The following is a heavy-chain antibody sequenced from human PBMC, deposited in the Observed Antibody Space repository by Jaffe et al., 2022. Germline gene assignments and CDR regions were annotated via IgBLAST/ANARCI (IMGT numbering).Heavy chain of an antibody. CDR1: GFTFSSYE. CDR2: ISSSGSTI. Sequence: EVQLVESGGGLVQPGGSLRLSCAASGFTFSSYEMNWVRQAPGKGLEWVSYISSSGSTIYYADSVKGRFTISRDNAKNSLYLQMNSLRAEDTAVYYCARVGDGGWLQSGYFDYWGQGTLVTVSS. D-gene: IGHD3-16*01. V-gene: IGHV3-48*03. CDR3: ARVGDGGWLQSGYFDY. J-gene: IGHJ4*02.